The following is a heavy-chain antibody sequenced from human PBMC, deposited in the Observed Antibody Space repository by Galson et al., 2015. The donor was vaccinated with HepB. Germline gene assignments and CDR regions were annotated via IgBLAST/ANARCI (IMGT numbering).Heavy chain of an antibody. Sequence: SLRLSCAASGFTFSSYGMHWVRQAPGKGLEWVAVISYDGTNKYYADSVKGRFTISRDNSKNTLYLQMNSLRAEDTAVYYCAKDLHNSGDHFDYWGQGTLVTVSS. V-gene: IGHV3-30*18. CDR1: GFTFSSYG. CDR2: ISYDGTNK. D-gene: IGHD6-19*01. J-gene: IGHJ4*02. CDR3: AKDLHNSGDHFDY.